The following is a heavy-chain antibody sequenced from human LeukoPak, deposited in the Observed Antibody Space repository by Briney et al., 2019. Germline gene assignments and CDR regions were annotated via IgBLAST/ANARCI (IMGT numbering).Heavy chain of an antibody. CDR1: GYTFTGYY. D-gene: IGHD2-2*01. CDR2: INPNSGGT. CDR3: ARDYCSSTSCLFDY. J-gene: IGHJ4*02. V-gene: IGHV1-2*04. Sequence: ASVKVSCKASGYTFTGYYMHWVRRAPGQGLEWMGWINPNSGGTNYAQKFQGWVTMTRDTSISTAYMDLSRLRSDDTAVYYCARDYCSSTSCLFDYWGQGTLVTVSS.